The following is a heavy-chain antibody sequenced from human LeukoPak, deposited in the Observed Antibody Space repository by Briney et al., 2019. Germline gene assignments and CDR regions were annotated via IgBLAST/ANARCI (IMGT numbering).Heavy chain of an antibody. Sequence: GGSLRLSCAASGFTFSNYGMNWVRQAPGKGLEWVSSISSSSSYIYYADSVKGRFTISRDNAKNSLYLQMNSLRADDTAVYYCVRDAFGAHFDYWGQGTLVTVSS. CDR1: GFTFSNYG. D-gene: IGHD3-16*01. CDR3: VRDAFGAHFDY. V-gene: IGHV3-21*01. J-gene: IGHJ4*02. CDR2: ISSSSSYI.